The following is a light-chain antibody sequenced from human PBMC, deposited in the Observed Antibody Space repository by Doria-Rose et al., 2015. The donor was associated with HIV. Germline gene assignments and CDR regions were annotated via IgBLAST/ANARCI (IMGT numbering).Light chain of an antibody. J-gene: IGKJ1*01. CDR2: DGS. Sequence: TQSPGTLSLSPGERTTLSCRASQSFSSTYLAWYQQKPGQAPSLLIYDGSTRATGIPDRFSASGSGTDFTLTIDRLEPEDFALYYCHQYGTSWTFGQGTKVEI. CDR3: HQYGTSWT. CDR1: QSFSSTY. V-gene: IGKV3-20*01.